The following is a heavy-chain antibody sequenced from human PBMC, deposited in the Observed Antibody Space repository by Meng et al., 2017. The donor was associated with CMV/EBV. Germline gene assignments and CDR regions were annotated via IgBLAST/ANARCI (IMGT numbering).Heavy chain of an antibody. CDR2: IIPILGIA. CDR3: ASGGEITFGVVIMSHYYYYGMDV. CDR1: GGTFSSYT. Sequence: SVKVSCKASGGTFSSYTISWLRQAPGQGLEWMGRIIPILGIANYAQKYQGRVTITADKSTSTAYMELSSLRPEDTAVYYCASGGEITFGVVIMSHYYYYGMDVWGQGTTVTVSS. J-gene: IGHJ6*02. D-gene: IGHD3-3*01. V-gene: IGHV1-69*02.